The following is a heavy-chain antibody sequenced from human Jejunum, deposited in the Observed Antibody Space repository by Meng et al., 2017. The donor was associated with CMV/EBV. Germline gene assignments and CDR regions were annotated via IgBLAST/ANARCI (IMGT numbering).Heavy chain of an antibody. V-gene: IGHV7-4-1*02. D-gene: IGHD2-15*01. CDR3: ARLYCSGGSCYTIDY. CDR1: GYTFTSYA. CDR2: INTNTGNP. Sequence: QVTLVQIVSELRKPGASVKVSCKASGYTFTSYAMNWVRQAPGQGLEWMGWINTNTGNPTYAQGFTGRFVFSLDTSVSTAYLQISSLKAADTAVYYCARLYCSGGSCYTIDYWGQGTLVTVSS. J-gene: IGHJ4*02.